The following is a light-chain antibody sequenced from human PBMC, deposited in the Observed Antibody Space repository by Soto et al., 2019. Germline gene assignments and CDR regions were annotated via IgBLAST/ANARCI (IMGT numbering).Light chain of an antibody. V-gene: IGKV3-15*01. CDR1: QSVNSN. J-gene: IGKJ1*01. CDR3: QQYNNWPRT. Sequence: EIVMTQSPATLSLSPGERATLSCRASQSVNSNLAWYQQKAGQAPRLLIYGTSTRATGIPARVSGSGSGTDFTLTISSLQFEDFAVYYCQQYNNWPRTFGQGTKVEIK. CDR2: GTS.